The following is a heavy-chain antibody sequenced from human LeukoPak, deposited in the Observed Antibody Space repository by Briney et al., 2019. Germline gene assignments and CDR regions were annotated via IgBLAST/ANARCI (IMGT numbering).Heavy chain of an antibody. CDR2: INSDGSST. Sequence: SGGSLRLSCAASGFTLSSYWMHWVRQAPGKGLVWVSRINSDGSSTTYADSVKGRFTISRDNATNTLYLQMNSLRAEDTGVYYCARIASHSSSWYDGGYWGQGTLVTVSS. J-gene: IGHJ4*02. CDR3: ARIASHSSSWYDGGY. D-gene: IGHD6-13*01. CDR1: GFTLSSYW. V-gene: IGHV3-74*01.